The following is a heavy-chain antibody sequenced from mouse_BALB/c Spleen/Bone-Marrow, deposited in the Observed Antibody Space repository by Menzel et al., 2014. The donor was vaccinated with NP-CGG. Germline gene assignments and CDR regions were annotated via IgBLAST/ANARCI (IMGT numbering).Heavy chain of an antibody. D-gene: IGHD4-1*01. J-gene: IGHJ2*01. CDR1: GYSFTNYW. Sequence: QVQLKQSGAELVRPGTSVQLSCKASGYSFTNYWTNWVKQRPGQGLEWIGMIHPSDSEGRLNQKFKDKATLTVDKSSTTAYMQLSSPTSEDSAVYYCARGLGEIWGYWGQGTTLTVSS. V-gene: IGHV1-61*01. CDR2: IHPSDSEG. CDR3: ARGLGEIWGY.